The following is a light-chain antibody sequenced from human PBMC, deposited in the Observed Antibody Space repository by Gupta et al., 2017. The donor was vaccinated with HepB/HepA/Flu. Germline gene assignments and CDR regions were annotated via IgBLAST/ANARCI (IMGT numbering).Light chain of an antibody. CDR1: SSDVGSYNL. J-gene: IGLJ1*01. V-gene: IGLV2-23*02. CDR2: EVS. CDR3: FSYAGSSTYV. Sequence: QSALTQPASVAGSPVPSISISCTGTSSDVGSYNLVSWYQQYPGKAPKLMIYEVSKRPSGVFNRFSGSKSGNTASLTISGLQAEDEADYYCFSYAGSSTYVFGTGTKVTVL.